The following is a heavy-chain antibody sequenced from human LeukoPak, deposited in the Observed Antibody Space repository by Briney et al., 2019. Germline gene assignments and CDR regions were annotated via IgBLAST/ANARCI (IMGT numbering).Heavy chain of an antibody. D-gene: IGHD3-16*01. J-gene: IGHJ4*02. CDR3: ARDPSGGYVPYFDY. CDR2: IIPILGIT. V-gene: IGHV1-69*04. Sequence: ASVKVSCKASGGTFSSYAISWVRQAPGQGLEWMGRIIPILGITNYAQKFQGRVTITADKSTSTAYVELSSLRSDDTAVYYCARDPSGGYVPYFDYWGQGTLVTVSS. CDR1: GGTFSSYA.